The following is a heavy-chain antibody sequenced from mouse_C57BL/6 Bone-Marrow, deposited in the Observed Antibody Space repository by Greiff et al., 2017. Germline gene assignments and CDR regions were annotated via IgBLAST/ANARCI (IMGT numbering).Heavy chain of an antibody. CDR3: TTGYYGSPHFDY. CDR2: IDPENGDT. Sequence: VQLQQSGAELVRPGASVKLSCTASGFNIKDDYMHWVKQRPEQGLEWIGWIDPENGDTEYASKFQGKATITADTSSNTAYLQLSSLTSEDTAVYYCTTGYYGSPHFDYWGQGTTLTVSS. CDR1: GFNIKDDY. D-gene: IGHD1-1*01. V-gene: IGHV14-4*01. J-gene: IGHJ2*01.